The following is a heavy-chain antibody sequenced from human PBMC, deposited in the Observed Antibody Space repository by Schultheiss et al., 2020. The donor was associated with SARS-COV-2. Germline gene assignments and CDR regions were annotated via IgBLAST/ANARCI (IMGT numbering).Heavy chain of an antibody. V-gene: IGHV1-69*02. CDR1: GGTFSSYT. CDR3: ARVDSYGWEVDI. CDR2: IIPILGIA. Sequence: SVKVSCKASGGTFSSYTISWVRQAPGQGLEWMGRIIPILGIANYAQKFQGRVTITADKSTSTAYMELSSLRSEDTAVYYCARVDSYGWEVDIWGQGTMVTVSS. J-gene: IGHJ3*02. D-gene: IGHD5-18*01.